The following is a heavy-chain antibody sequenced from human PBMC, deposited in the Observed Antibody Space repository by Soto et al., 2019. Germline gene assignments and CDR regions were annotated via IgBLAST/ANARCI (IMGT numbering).Heavy chain of an antibody. Sequence: VQLVESGGGLVQPGGSLRLSCAASGFTFSDYYMSWIRQAPGKGLEWVSYISSSSSYTNYADSVKGRFTISRDNAKNSLYLQMNSLRAEDTAVYYCARVGVYYYDSSGYYFDYWGQGTLVTVSS. D-gene: IGHD3-22*01. V-gene: IGHV3-11*06. J-gene: IGHJ4*02. CDR3: ARVGVYYYDSSGYYFDY. CDR1: GFTFSDYY. CDR2: ISSSSSYT.